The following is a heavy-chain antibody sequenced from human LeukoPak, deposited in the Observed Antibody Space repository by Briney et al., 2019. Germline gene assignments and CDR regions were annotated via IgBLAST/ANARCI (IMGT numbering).Heavy chain of an antibody. V-gene: IGHV4-59*01. Sequence: SETLSLTCTVSGGSISSYYWSWIRQPPGKGLEWIGYIYYSGSTSYNPSLKSRVTISVDTSKNQFSLRLTSVTAADTAVYYCARDIISEYSKSHSHFDPWGQGTLVTVSS. CDR2: IYYSGST. J-gene: IGHJ5*02. CDR1: GGSISSYY. CDR3: ARDIISEYSKSHSHFDP. D-gene: IGHD5-12*01.